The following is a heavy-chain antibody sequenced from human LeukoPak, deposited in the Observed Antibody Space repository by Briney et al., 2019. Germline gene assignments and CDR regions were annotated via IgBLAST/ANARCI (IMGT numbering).Heavy chain of an antibody. V-gene: IGHV3-74*01. CDR1: GFTFSSYW. J-gene: IGHJ4*02. CDR3: ARIAAAGTYYFDY. D-gene: IGHD6-13*01. Sequence: GGSLRLSCAASGFTFSSYWMHWVRQVPGTGLLWVARINPGGSSITYADSVKGRFTISRDNAKNTLYLQMDSLRAEDTAVYYCARIAAAGTYYFDYWGQGTLVTVSS. CDR2: INPGGSSI.